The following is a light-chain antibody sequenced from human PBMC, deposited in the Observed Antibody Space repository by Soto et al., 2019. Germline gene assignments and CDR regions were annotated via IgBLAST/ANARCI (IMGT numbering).Light chain of an antibody. V-gene: IGLV1-44*01. CDR1: SSNIGSNS. CDR2: SNS. CDR3: GVWDDSVNARYL. J-gene: IGLJ1*01. Sequence: QSVLTQPPSASGTPGQRVTISSSGSSSNIGSNSVNWYQQVPGTAPKILIYSNSQRPSGVPDRFSGSKSGTSASLAISGLQSEDEADYYCGVWDDSVNARYLFGTGTTVTVL.